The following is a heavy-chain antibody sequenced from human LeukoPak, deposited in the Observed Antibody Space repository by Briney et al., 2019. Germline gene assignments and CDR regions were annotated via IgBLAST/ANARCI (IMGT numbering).Heavy chain of an antibody. D-gene: IGHD1-1*01. CDR1: GFRFSTYS. CDR2: IVGSSSNI. V-gene: IGHV3-48*04. CDR3: ATDSPETAAFDY. J-gene: IGHJ4*02. Sequence: GGSLRLSCTASGFRFSTYSMNWVRQAPGKGLEWVSYIVGSSSNIYYAASVKGRFTISRDNAKNTLYLQMDSLRAEDTAVYYCATDSPETAAFDYWGQGTLVTVSS.